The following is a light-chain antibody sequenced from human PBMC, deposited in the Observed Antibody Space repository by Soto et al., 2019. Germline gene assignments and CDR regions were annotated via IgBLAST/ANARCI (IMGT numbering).Light chain of an antibody. CDR2: DDS. Sequence: SYELTQPPSVSVAPGQTARITCGGNNIGSKSVHWYQQKPGQAPVLVVYDDSDRPSGIPERFSGSNSGNTASLTISGLQAEDEADYYCSSYTTRSTPLYVFGIGTKVTVL. CDR1: NIGSKS. V-gene: IGLV3-21*02. J-gene: IGLJ1*01. CDR3: SSYTTRSTPLYV.